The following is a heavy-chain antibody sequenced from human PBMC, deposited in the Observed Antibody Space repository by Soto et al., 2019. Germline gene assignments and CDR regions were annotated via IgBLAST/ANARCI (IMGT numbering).Heavy chain of an antibody. V-gene: IGHV4-31*02. D-gene: IGHD1-1*01. Sequence: WIWIRQLPGKGLEGIGYIYYSGNTYYNQSLKSRPTISIDTSENQYSLKLTSVTAADTAVYFCASGHDAYKVRYWGQGTLVTVSS. J-gene: IGHJ4*02. CDR2: IYYSGNT. CDR3: ASGHDAYKVRY.